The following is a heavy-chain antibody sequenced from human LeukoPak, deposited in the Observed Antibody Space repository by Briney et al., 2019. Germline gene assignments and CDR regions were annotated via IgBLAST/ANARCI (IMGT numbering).Heavy chain of an antibody. V-gene: IGHV3-66*01. CDR3: ARERLGGADAFDI. CDR2: IYSGGTT. J-gene: IGHJ3*02. CDR1: GFTVSSNH. Sequence: GGSLRLSCAASGFTVSSNHMSWVRQAPGQGLEWVSVIYSGGTTYYADSVKGRFTISRDNSKNTLYLQMSSLRAEDTALYYCARERLGGADAFDIWGQGTMVTVSS. D-gene: IGHD3-16*01.